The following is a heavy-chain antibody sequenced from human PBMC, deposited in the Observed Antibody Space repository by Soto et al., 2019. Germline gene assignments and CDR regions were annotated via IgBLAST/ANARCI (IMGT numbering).Heavy chain of an antibody. J-gene: IGHJ4*02. CDR2: TSHNGQGI. Sequence: GGSLILSCGVSGCTVINNGVSCVLLVPGREMASLSGTSHNGQGIWYAESMKGRFTISTDNSSNTVFLQMDSLRDEYTAVYYCAKDCQYPRDFFHYWGQGTLVTV. CDR1: GCTVINNG. D-gene: IGHD4-4*01. V-gene: IGHV3-23*01. CDR3: AKDCQYPRDFFHY.